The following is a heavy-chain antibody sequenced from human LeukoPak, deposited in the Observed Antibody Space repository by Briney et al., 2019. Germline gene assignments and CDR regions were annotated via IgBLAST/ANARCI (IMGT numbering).Heavy chain of an antibody. J-gene: IGHJ4*02. D-gene: IGHD3-16*02. CDR3: ARAGSYDYVWGSYRSYYFDY. V-gene: IGHV4-4*07. CDR2: IYTSGST. CDR1: GGSISSYY. Sequence: PSETLSLTCTVSGGSISSYYWSWIRQPAGKGLEWIGRIYTSGSTNYNPALKSRVTMSVDTSKHQFSLKLSSVTAADTAVYYCARAGSYDYVWGSYRSYYFDYWGQGTLVTVSS.